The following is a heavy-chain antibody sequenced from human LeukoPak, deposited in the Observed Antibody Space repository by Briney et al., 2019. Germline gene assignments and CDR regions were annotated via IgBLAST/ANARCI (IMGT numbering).Heavy chain of an antibody. Sequence: PSETLSLTCTVSGGSINSYYWSWIRQPPGKGLEWIGYISYSGSTNYNPSLKSRATISLDTSKTQFFLKLSSVTAADTALYYCARGNANWGQGTLVTVLS. CDR1: GGSINSYY. J-gene: IGHJ4*02. CDR2: ISYSGST. V-gene: IGHV4-59*01. CDR3: ARGNAN.